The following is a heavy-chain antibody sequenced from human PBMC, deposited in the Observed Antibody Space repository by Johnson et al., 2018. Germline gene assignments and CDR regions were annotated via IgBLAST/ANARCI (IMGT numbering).Heavy chain of an antibody. Sequence: VQLVQSGGGLVQPGGSLRLPCAASGFSFSHYDMSWVRQAPGKGLEWVSSISQSGATTYYADSVKGRFTISRDNSKNTLFLQRNSLRAEDTAVYYCAKTSYYMDVWGKGTTVTVSS. J-gene: IGHJ6*03. CDR3: AKTSYYMDV. V-gene: IGHV3-23*04. CDR2: ISQSGATT. CDR1: GFSFSHYD.